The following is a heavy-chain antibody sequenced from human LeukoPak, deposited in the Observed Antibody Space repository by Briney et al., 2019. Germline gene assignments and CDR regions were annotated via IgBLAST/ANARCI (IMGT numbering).Heavy chain of an antibody. D-gene: IGHD1-1*01. V-gene: IGHV1-2*02. J-gene: IGHJ4*02. CDR1: GCTFTDYY. CDR2: INPNSCGT. Sequence: SVTVSCKGSGCTFTDYYMHWVRQAPGKEPEWMGWINPNSCGTKYAQKFQGRVTMTRDMSIGTAYMELSRLISDDTAVDYCARSRRWRVEVEYYSDHWGQGTLVTVSS. CDR3: ARSRRWRVEVEYYSDH.